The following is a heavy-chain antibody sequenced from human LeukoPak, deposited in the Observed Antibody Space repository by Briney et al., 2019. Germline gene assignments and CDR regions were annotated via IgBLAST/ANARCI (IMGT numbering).Heavy chain of an antibody. CDR3: ARGLQDVVVVAATLGNWFDP. CDR1: GGSISSYY. D-gene: IGHD2-15*01. J-gene: IGHJ5*02. CDR2: IYTSGST. Sequence: PSETLSLTCTVSGGSISSYYWSWIRQPAGKGLEWIGRIYTSGSTNYNPSPKSRVTMSVDTSKNQFSLKLSSVTAADTAVYYCARGLQDVVVVAATLGNWFDPWGQGTLVTVSS. V-gene: IGHV4-4*07.